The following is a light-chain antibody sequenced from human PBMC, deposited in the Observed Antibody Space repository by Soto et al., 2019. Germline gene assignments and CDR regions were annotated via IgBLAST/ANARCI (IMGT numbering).Light chain of an antibody. CDR2: AAF. CDR3: QQSHSSPYT. V-gene: IGKV1-39*01. J-gene: IGKJ2*01. CDR1: QTINSF. Sequence: DIQMTQSPSSLSASIGGSVTITCRASQTINSFLNWYQYTPGKVPRLLIFAAFMLQSWVPSRFSGSGSGTDVTLTISSLQREDLATYYCQQSHSSPYTFGQGTKLEIK.